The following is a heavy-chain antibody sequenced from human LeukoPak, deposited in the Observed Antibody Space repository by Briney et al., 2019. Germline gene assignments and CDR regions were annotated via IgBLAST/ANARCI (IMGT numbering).Heavy chain of an antibody. D-gene: IGHD4-11*01. V-gene: IGHV1-69*05. CDR3: ARPKDSNWETLHH. J-gene: IGHJ1*01. CDR2: IIPNFRTS. Sequence: ASVKVSCKASGGTFSGYSIAWVRQAPGQGLEWMGGIIPNFRTSNYAQKFQGRVTFSTDESAGTGYLELSGLRSEDTAVYYCARPKDSNWETLHHWGQGTLVTASS. CDR1: GGTFSGYS.